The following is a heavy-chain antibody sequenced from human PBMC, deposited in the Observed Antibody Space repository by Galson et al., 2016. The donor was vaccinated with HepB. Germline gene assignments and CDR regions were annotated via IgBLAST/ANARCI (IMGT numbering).Heavy chain of an antibody. CDR1: GFTFRSYA. J-gene: IGHJ6*03. Sequence: SLRLSCAASGFTFRSYAMTWVRQAPGKGLEWVSTISGSGGSTYHADSVKGRFTISRDNSKNTVYLQMTALRVEDTAVYYCARDYSRSGPMYSYYYMDVWGKGTTVTVSS. CDR3: ARDYSRSGPMYSYYYMDV. CDR2: ISGSGGST. V-gene: IGHV3-23*01. D-gene: IGHD6-13*01.